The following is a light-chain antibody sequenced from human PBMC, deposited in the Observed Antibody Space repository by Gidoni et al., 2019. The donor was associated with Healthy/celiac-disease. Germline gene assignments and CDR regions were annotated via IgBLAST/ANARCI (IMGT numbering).Light chain of an antibody. J-gene: IGLJ3*02. V-gene: IGLV2-11*01. CDR1: SSDVGGYNY. Sequence: SARTQLRSVSRSPGLCVPISCTGTSSDVGGYNYVSWSQQHPGKAPKPMIYDVSKRPSGVPDRFSGSKSGNTASLTIYGLQAEDEADYYCCSYAGSYTFGGVFGGGTKLTVL. CDR3: CSYAGSYTFGGV. CDR2: DVS.